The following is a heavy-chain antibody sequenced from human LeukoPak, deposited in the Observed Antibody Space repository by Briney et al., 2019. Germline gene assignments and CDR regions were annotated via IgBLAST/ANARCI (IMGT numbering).Heavy chain of an antibody. D-gene: IGHD4-17*01. CDR2: ISSSSSYI. CDR1: GFTFSSYS. J-gene: IGHJ4*02. V-gene: IGHV3-21*01. CDR3: ARGDYASNSGFDY. Sequence: PGGSLRLSCAASGFTFSSYSRNWVRQAPGKGLEWVSSISSSSSYIYYADSVKGRFTISRDNAKNSLYLQMNSLRAEDTAVYYCARGDYASNSGFDYWGQGTLVTVSS.